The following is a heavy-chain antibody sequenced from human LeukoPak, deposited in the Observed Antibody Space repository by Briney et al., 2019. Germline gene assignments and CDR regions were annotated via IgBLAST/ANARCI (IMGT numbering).Heavy chain of an antibody. D-gene: IGHD3-22*01. J-gene: IGHJ3*02. CDR2: IYYNGST. CDR3: ARGPNGYYYDSSGPIGGAFDI. V-gene: IGHV4-59*08. Sequence: SETLSLTCTVSGGSISSYYWSWIRQPPGKGLEWIGYIYYNGSTNYNPSLKSRVTISVDTSKNQFSLKLSSVTAADTAVYYCARGPNGYYYDSSGPIGGAFDIWGQGTMVTVSS. CDR1: GGSISSYY.